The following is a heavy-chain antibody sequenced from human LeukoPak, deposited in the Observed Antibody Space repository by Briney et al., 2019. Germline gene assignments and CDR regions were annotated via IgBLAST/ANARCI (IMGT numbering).Heavy chain of an antibody. D-gene: IGHD6-19*01. CDR3: ARDYSSGWFGKGAY. CDR1: GFTFRSYT. Sequence: MSGGSLRLSCPGSGFTFRSYTMTWVRQAPGKGLEWVSSIDGDGTLKYYADSLKGRFTISRDNANNSVYLQMNTLTADDSGLYFCARDYSSGWFGKGAYWGQGTRVLVSS. J-gene: IGHJ4*02. V-gene: IGHV3-21*06. CDR2: IDGDGTLK.